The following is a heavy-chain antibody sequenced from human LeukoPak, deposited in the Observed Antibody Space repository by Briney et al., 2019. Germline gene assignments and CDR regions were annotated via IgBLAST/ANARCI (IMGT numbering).Heavy chain of an antibody. J-gene: IGHJ4*02. D-gene: IGHD3-10*01. Sequence: SETLSLTCAVYGGSFSGYYWSWIRQPPGKGLEWIGEINHSGSTNYNPSLKSRVTISVDTSKNQFSLKLSSVTAADTAVYYCARGVGRWFGESREISWGQGTLVTVSS. CDR2: INHSGST. V-gene: IGHV4-34*01. CDR1: GGSFSGYY. CDR3: ARGVGRWFGESREIS.